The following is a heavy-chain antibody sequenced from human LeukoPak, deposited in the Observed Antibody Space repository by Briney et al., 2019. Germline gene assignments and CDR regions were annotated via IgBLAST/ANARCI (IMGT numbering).Heavy chain of an antibody. Sequence: PGGSLRLSCAASGFTFDDYAMDWVRQARGKGLEWVSGISWNSGSIGYADSVQGRFTISRDNANNSLYLQMNSLRAEDTALYYCARIAAAFDYWGQGTLVTVSS. V-gene: IGHV3-9*01. CDR3: ARIAAAFDY. D-gene: IGHD6-13*01. J-gene: IGHJ4*02. CDR2: ISWNSGSI. CDR1: GFTFDDYA.